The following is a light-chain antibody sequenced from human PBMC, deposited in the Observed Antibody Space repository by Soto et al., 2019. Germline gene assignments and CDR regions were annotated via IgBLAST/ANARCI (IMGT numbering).Light chain of an antibody. V-gene: IGLV2-23*03. CDR2: EGS. Sequence: QSVLTQPASVSGSPGQSITISCTGTSNDIGGYNLVSWYQQHPGKAPRLMIYEGSKRPSGVSDRFSGSTSGNTASLTISALQAEDEAHYSCYSFAGGATFLFGGGIQLTVL. J-gene: IGLJ2*01. CDR3: YSFAGGATFL. CDR1: SNDIGGYNL.